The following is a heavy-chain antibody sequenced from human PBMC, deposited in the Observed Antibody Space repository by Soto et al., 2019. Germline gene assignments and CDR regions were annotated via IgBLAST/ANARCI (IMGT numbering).Heavy chain of an antibody. D-gene: IGHD1-26*01. Sequence: EVQLVESGGGLVQPGGSLIISGASSGFTFTTYWMHWVRQAPGQGLVWVSNINSDESSTNYADSVKGRFTISRDNAKSTLYLQMTSLRAEDTAVYYCARGGSGNYFNYFDYWGQGTLITVSS. CDR1: GFTFTTYW. J-gene: IGHJ4*02. V-gene: IGHV3-74*01. CDR2: INSDESST. CDR3: ARGGSGNYFNYFDY.